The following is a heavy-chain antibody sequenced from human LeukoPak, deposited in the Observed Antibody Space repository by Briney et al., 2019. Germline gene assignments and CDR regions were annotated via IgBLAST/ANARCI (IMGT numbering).Heavy chain of an antibody. Sequence: SKTLSLTCTVSGGSISSYYWSWIRQPPGKGLEWIGYIYYSGSTNYNPSLKSRVTISVDTSKNQFSLKLSSVTAADTAVYYCARDRGSYYGLSLDYWGQGTLVTVSS. CDR2: IYYSGST. V-gene: IGHV4-59*01. CDR1: GGSISSYY. CDR3: ARDRGSYYGLSLDY. J-gene: IGHJ4*02. D-gene: IGHD1-26*01.